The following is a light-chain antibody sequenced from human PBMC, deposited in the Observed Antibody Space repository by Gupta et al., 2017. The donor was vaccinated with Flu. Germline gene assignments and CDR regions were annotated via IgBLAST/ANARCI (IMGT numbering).Light chain of an antibody. CDR2: KVS. V-gene: IGKV2-30*01. CDR1: PSLVYSDGNTY. Sequence: EVEMSQSRLSLPGTRGQPASISCRSSPSLVYSDGNTYLNWFQQRPGHSTSRLIYKVSTRDSGVPDTFSGSGWCSDFTLKISRVVAEDVGVYYCLQGTHWPQVTFGHGTKVDIK. J-gene: IGKJ3*01. CDR3: LQGTHWPQVT.